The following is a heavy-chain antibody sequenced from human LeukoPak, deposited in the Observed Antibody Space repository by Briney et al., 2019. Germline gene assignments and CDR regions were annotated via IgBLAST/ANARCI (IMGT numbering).Heavy chain of an antibody. J-gene: IGHJ6*02. CDR1: GFTFSSYA. CDR2: ISGSGGST. CDR3: AKDSGSYIAVYYYYYGMDV. V-gene: IGHV3-23*01. D-gene: IGHD1-26*01. Sequence: GGSLRLSCAASGFTFSSYAMSWVRQAPGKGLEWVTAISGSGGSTYYADSVKGRFTISRDNSKNTLYLQMNSLRAEDTAVYYCAKDSGSYIAVYYYYYGMDVWGQGTTVTVSS.